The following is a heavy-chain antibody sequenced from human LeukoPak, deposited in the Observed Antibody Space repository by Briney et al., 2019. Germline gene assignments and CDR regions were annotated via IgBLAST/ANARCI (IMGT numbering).Heavy chain of an antibody. D-gene: IGHD6-19*01. Sequence: ASVKVSCKASGYTFTSYYMHWVRQAPGQGLEWMGIINPSGGSTTFAQKFQGRVTMTRDASTSTVYLELSSLRSEDTAVYYCARSRSSGWLDFWGQGTLVIVSS. CDR2: INPSGGST. J-gene: IGHJ4*02. CDR3: ARSRSSGWLDF. V-gene: IGHV1-46*01. CDR1: GYTFTSYY.